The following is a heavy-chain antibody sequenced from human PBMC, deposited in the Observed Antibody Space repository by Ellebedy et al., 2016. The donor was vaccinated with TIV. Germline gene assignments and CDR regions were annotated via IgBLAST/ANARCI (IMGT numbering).Heavy chain of an antibody. CDR2: INPNSGGT. CDR3: ARDASAGGPFDY. Sequence: AASVKVSCKASGYTFTGYYMHWVRQAPGQGLEWMGWINPNSGGTNYAQKFQGWVTMTRDTSISTAYMELRSLRSDDTAVYYCARDASAGGPFDYWGQGTLVTVSS. V-gene: IGHV1-2*04. J-gene: IGHJ4*02. D-gene: IGHD6-25*01. CDR1: GYTFTGYY.